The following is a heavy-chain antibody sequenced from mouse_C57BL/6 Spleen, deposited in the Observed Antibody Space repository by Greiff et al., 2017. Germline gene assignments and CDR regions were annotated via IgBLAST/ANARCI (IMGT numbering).Heavy chain of an antibody. CDR1: GFTFSSYA. CDR3: ARGDYRGGHYFDY. Sequence: MLVESGGGLVKPGGSLKLSCAASGFTFSSYAMSWVRQTPEKRLEWVATISDGGSYTYYPDNVKGRFTISSDNAKNNLYLQMSPLKSEEPAMYYCARGDYRGGHYFDYWGQGTTLTVSS. CDR2: ISDGGSYT. D-gene: IGHD2-4*01. J-gene: IGHJ2*01. V-gene: IGHV5-4*03.